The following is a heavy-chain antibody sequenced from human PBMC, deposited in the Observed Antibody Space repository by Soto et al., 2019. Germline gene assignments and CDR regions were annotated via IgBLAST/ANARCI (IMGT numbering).Heavy chain of an antibody. D-gene: IGHD5-18*01. CDR1: GFTFDDYA. V-gene: IGHV3-9*01. Sequence: EVQLVESGGGLVQPGRSLRLSCAASGFTFDDYAMHWVRQAPGKGLEWVSGISWNSGSIGYADSVKGRFTISRDNAKNSLYLQMNSLRAEDTALYYCAKGPGTASPFDYWGQGTLVTVSS. CDR2: ISWNSGSI. CDR3: AKGPGTASPFDY. J-gene: IGHJ4*02.